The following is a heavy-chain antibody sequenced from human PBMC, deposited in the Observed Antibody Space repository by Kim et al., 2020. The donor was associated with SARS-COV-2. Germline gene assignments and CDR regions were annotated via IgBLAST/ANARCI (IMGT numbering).Heavy chain of an antibody. D-gene: IGHD4-17*01. CDR3: CTGGTTT. CDR1: GFTVSNNY. J-gene: IGHJ1*01. Sequence: GGSLRLSCAASGFTVSNNYMTWVRQAPGKGLEWVSVIYSGGSKTFEASVKGRFIITRGNTYNTMFYQIINIRADETAAIYCCTGGTTTWG. CDR2: IYSGGSK. V-gene: IGHV3-53*01.